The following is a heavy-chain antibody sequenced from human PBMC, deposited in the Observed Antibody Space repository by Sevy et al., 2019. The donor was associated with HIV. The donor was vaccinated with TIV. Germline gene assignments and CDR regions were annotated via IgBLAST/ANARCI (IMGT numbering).Heavy chain of an antibody. Sequence: SETLSLTCTVSGGSISSYYWSWIRQPPGKGLEWIGYIYYSGSTNYNPSLKSRVTISVDTSKNQFPLKLGSVTAADTAVYYCARGARSGGYYYYGMDVWGQGTTVTVSS. V-gene: IGHV4-59*01. CDR3: ARGARSGGYYYYGMDV. CDR1: GGSISSYY. J-gene: IGHJ6*02. CDR2: IYYSGST. D-gene: IGHD3-10*01.